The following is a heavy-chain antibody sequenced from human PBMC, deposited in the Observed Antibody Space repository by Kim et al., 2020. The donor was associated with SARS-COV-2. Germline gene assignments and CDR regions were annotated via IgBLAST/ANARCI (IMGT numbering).Heavy chain of an antibody. CDR1: GFTFNNYA. CDR3: AKDRVGRDGYNEFDY. CDR2: ISGSGGFT. J-gene: IGHJ4*01. V-gene: IGHV3-23*01. D-gene: IGHD5-12*01. Sequence: GGSLRLSCAASGFTFNNYAMNWVRQAPGKGLEWVSTISGSGGFTYYADSVKGRFTISRDNSKNTLYLQMNSLRGEDTAVYFCAKDRVGRDGYNEFDYWG.